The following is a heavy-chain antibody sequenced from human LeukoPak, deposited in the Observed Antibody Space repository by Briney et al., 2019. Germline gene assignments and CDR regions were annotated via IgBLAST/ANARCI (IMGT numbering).Heavy chain of an antibody. CDR3: ARLYCSSTSCYPDYYYYYGMDV. CDR2: IWYDGSNK. J-gene: IGHJ6*02. CDR1: GFTFSNYN. Sequence: GGSLRLSCAASGFTFSNYNMNWVRQAPGKGLEWVAVIWYDGSNKYYADSVKGRFTISRDNSKNTLYLQMNSLRAEDTAVYYCARLYCSSTSCYPDYYYYYGMDVWGQGTTVTVSS. V-gene: IGHV3-33*08. D-gene: IGHD2-2*01.